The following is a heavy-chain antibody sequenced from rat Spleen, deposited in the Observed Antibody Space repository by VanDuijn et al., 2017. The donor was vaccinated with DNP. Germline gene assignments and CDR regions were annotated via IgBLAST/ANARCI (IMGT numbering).Heavy chain of an antibody. D-gene: IGHD1-2*01. J-gene: IGHJ2*01. CDR1: GFTFSDYN. CDR2: ISYDGSST. Sequence: EVHLLESGGGLVQPGRSLKLSCAASGFTFSDYNMAWVRQAPKKGLEWVATISYDGSSTYYRDSVKGRFTISRDNAKSTLYLQMDSLRSEDMATYYCVRRGYYSSFDYWGQGVMVTVSS. V-gene: IGHV5-7*01. CDR3: VRRGYYSSFDY.